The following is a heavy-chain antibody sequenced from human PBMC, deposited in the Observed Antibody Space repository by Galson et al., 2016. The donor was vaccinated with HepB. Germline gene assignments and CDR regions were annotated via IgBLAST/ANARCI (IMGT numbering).Heavy chain of an antibody. CDR2: DSMDGRRK. CDR3: AKRHEYCPPVGCSVDY. CDR1: GFTFSNYG. Sequence: SLRLSCAASGFTFSNYGMHWVRQAPAKGLEWVAADSMDGRRKWYAESVEGRFTISRDNFNNMLYLQMSSLIPDDTAVYFCAKRHEYCPPVGCSVDYWGQGTLVSVSS. D-gene: IGHD2/OR15-2a*01. J-gene: IGHJ4*02. V-gene: IGHV3-30*18.